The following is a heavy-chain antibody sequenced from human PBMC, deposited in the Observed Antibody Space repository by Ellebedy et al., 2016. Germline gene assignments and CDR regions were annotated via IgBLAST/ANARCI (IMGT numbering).Heavy chain of an antibody. Sequence: GESLKISXAASGFTFSSYGMHWVRQAPGEGLEWVAVISFDGSNKYYADSVKGRFTISRDNSKNTLYLQMNSLRAEDTAVYYCARVSWGPISPVEYCSGTSCYGLLFDSWGQGTLVTVSS. CDR3: ARVSWGPISPVEYCSGTSCYGLLFDS. J-gene: IGHJ4*02. D-gene: IGHD2-2*01. CDR1: GFTFSSYG. V-gene: IGHV3-30*03. CDR2: ISFDGSNK.